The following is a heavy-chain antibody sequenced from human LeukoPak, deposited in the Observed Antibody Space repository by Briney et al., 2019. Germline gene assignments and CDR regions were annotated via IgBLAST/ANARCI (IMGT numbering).Heavy chain of an antibody. V-gene: IGHV4-59*08. CDR1: GGSISSYY. Sequence: SETLSLTCTVSGGSISSYYWSWIRQPPGKGLEWFGCIYYSGSTNYNPSLKSRVTISVDTSKNQFSLKLGSVTAADTAVYYCARHAFDSSGYYGYWRQGTLVTVSS. CDR3: ARHAFDSSGYYGY. D-gene: IGHD3-22*01. CDR2: IYYSGST. J-gene: IGHJ4*02.